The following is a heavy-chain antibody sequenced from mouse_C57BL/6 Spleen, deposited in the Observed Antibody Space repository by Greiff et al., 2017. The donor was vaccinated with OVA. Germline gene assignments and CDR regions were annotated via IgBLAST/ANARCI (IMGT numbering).Heavy chain of an antibody. Sequence: EVQLQQSGPELVKPGASVKMSCKASGYTFTDYNMHWVKQSHGKSLEWIGYINPNNGGTSYNQKFKGKATLTVNQSSSTAYMELRSLTSEDSAVYYCAREERITTVVEDYWGQGTTLTVSS. D-gene: IGHD1-1*01. CDR1: GYTFTDYN. CDR3: AREERITTVVEDY. J-gene: IGHJ2*01. V-gene: IGHV1-22*01. CDR2: INPNNGGT.